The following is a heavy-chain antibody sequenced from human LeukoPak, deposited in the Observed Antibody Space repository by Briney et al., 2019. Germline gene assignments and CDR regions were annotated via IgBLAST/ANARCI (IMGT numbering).Heavy chain of an antibody. CDR3: AKDFHGPYDY. Sequence: GGSLRLSCAASGFTFSNYAMSWVRQAPGKRLQWVSLISSSAGRTYYVDSVKGQFTVSRDNSKNMMYLHMNSLRAEDSAVYYCAKDFHGPYDYWGQGTLVTVSS. CDR1: GFTFSNYA. V-gene: IGHV3-23*01. J-gene: IGHJ4*02. CDR2: ISSSAGRT.